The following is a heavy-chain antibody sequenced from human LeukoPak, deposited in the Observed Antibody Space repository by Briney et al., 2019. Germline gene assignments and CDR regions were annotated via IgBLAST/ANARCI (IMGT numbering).Heavy chain of an antibody. CDR3: ARDLGYADYSGAFDI. V-gene: IGHV3-66*01. J-gene: IGHJ3*02. Sequence: PGGSLRLSCAASGFTFSDYYMSWIRQAPGKGLEWVSLIYSGGSTYYADSVKGRFTISRDNSKNTLYLQMNSLRAEDTAVYYCARDLGYADYSGAFDIWGPGTMVTVSS. D-gene: IGHD4-17*01. CDR1: GFTFSDYY. CDR2: IYSGGST.